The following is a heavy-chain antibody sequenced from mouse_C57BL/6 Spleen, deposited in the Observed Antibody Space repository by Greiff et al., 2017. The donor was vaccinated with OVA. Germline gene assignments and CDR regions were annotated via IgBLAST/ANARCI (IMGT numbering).Heavy chain of an antibody. J-gene: IGHJ1*03. Sequence: VQLQQSGAELVRSGTSVKVSCKASGYAFTNYLIEWVKQRPGQGLEWIGVINPGSGGTNYNEKFKGKATLTADKSSSTAYMQLSSLTSEDSAVYFCARWSGSSYWYFDVWGTGTTVTVSS. CDR2: INPGSGGT. CDR3: ARWSGSSYWYFDV. D-gene: IGHD1-1*01. CDR1: GYAFTNYL. V-gene: IGHV1-54*01.